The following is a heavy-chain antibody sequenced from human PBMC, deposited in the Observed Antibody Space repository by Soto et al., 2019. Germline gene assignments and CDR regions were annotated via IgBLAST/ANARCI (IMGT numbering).Heavy chain of an antibody. CDR3: ARAPYDFWSGYYYRGCKDCNYYGMDV. CDR2: INHSGST. J-gene: IGHJ6*02. D-gene: IGHD3-3*01. Sequence: NPSETLSLTCAVYGGSFSGYYWSWIRQPPGKGLEWIGEINHSGSTNYNPSLKSRVTISVDTSKNQFSLKLSSVTAADTAVYYCARAPYDFWSGYYYRGCKDCNYYGMDVWGQGTTVTVSS. V-gene: IGHV4-34*01. CDR1: GGSFSGYY.